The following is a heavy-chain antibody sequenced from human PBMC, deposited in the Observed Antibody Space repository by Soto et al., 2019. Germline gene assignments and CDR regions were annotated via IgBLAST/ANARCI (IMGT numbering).Heavy chain of an antibody. CDR1: GLTLSHYW. Sequence: EVLLVESGGGLVQPGGSMRLACAASGLTLSHYWMHWVRQVPGKGLVWVAEISNDERNIRTSYADSVKGRFTVSRDDAKSTLYLQMTGLRGDDTAVYYCASRSAPDDCWGQGAQVSVSS. CDR2: ISNDERNI. V-gene: IGHV3-74*01. CDR3: ASRSAPDDC. J-gene: IGHJ4*02. D-gene: IGHD6-25*01.